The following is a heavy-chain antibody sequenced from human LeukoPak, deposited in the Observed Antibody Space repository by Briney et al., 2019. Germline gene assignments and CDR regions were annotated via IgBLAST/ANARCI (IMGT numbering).Heavy chain of an antibody. CDR1: GYTFTGYY. Sequence: ASVKVSCKASGYTFTGYYMDWVRQAPGQGLEWMGWINPNSGGTNYAQKFQGRVTMTMDTSISTAYMELSRLRSDDTAVYYCARERIRTAGDWFDPWGQGTLVTVSS. CDR2: INPNSGGT. V-gene: IGHV1-2*02. J-gene: IGHJ5*02. D-gene: IGHD5-18*01. CDR3: ARERIRTAGDWFDP.